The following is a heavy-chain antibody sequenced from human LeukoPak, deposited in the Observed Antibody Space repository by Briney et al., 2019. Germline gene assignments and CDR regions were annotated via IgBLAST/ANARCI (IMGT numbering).Heavy chain of an antibody. CDR3: SRGTDAYKCGNS. CDR2: IHYSGRI. J-gene: IGHJ4*02. D-gene: IGHD5-24*01. Sequence: PSETLSLTCAVYGGSFSGYYWTWIRQPPRKGLEWIGEIHYSGRINYNPSLKSRVTISADTSNNHFSLTLNSVTAAGTAVYYCSRGTDAYKCGNSWGQGTLVTVSS. CDR1: GGSFSGYY. V-gene: IGHV4-34*01.